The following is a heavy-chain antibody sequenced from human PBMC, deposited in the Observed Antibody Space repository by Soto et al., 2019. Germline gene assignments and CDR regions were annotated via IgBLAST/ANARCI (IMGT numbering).Heavy chain of an antibody. J-gene: IGHJ5*02. Sequence: PGGSLRLSCAASGFTFSHFAMNWVRQAPGRGLEWVASITSSGDIYYADSVKGRFTISRDNAENSLFLQMDSLRADDTAIYFCARALLFVPPAIRCFAPWGQGTLVTVSS. V-gene: IGHV3-21*01. CDR3: ARALLFVPPAIRCFAP. CDR1: GFTFSHFA. CDR2: ITSSGDI. D-gene: IGHD2-2*01.